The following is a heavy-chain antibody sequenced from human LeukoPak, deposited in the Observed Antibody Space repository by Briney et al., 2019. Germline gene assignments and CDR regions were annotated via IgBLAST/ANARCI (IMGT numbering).Heavy chain of an antibody. Sequence: SETLSLTCTVSGGSISSYYWSWIRQPPGKGLEWIGYIYYSGSTNYNPSLKSRVTISVDTSKNQFSLKLISVTAADTAVYYCARPKSGYDDWYFDLWGRGTLVTVSS. CDR2: IYYSGST. J-gene: IGHJ2*01. CDR3: ARPKSGYDDWYFDL. V-gene: IGHV4-59*01. CDR1: GGSISSYY. D-gene: IGHD5-12*01.